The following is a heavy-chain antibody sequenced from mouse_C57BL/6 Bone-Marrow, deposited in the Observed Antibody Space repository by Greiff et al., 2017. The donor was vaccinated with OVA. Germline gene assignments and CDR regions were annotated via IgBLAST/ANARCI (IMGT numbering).Heavy chain of an antibody. J-gene: IGHJ4*01. CDR2: IHPNSGST. CDR3: ARRGIYYGPQDYAMDY. Sequence: QVQLQQSGAELVKPGASVKLSCKASGYTFTSYWMHWVKQRPGQGLEWIGMIHPNSGSTNYNEKFKSKATLTVDKSSSTAYMQLSSLTSEDSAVYYCARRGIYYGPQDYAMDYWGQGTSVTVSS. CDR1: GYTFTSYW. V-gene: IGHV1-64*01. D-gene: IGHD2-1*01.